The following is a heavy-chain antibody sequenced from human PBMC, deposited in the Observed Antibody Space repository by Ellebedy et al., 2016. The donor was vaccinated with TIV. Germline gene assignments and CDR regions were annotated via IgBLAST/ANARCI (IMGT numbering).Heavy chain of an antibody. CDR1: GFTFSDHY. Sequence: GESLKISXAASGFTFSDHYMSWIRQAPGKGLEWVAVISYDGSNKYYADSVKGRFTISRDNSKNTLYLQMNSLRAEDTAVYYCARGRGDIVGAISGVDGMDVWGQGTTVTVSS. V-gene: IGHV3-30*03. CDR3: ARGRGDIVGAISGVDGMDV. D-gene: IGHD1-26*01. J-gene: IGHJ6*02. CDR2: ISYDGSNK.